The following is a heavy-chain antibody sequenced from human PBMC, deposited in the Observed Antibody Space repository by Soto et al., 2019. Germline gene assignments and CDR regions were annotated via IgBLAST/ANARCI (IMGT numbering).Heavy chain of an antibody. D-gene: IGHD5-18*01. CDR3: ARDLVDAALNGFDV. CDR2: ISDVGAYI. CDR1: GFTLSDHS. J-gene: IGHJ3*01. V-gene: IGHV3-21*01. Sequence: EVQLVESGGGLVKPGGSLRLSCVASGFTLSDHSMHWVRLAPGKGLEWVSSISDVGAYIFYADSVKGRFTISRDNAKNSLYLQMDSLGAEDTALYYCARDLVDAALNGFDVWGQGTMVTVSS.